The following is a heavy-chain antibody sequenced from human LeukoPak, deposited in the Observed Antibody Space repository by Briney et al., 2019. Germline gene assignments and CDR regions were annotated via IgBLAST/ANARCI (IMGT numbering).Heavy chain of an antibody. CDR1: GGSISSDDYY. Sequence: PSQTLSLTCTVSGGSISSDDYYWSWIRQPAGKGLEWIGRIYTSGSTKYNPSLKSRVTMSVDTSKNQFSLKLSSVTAAGTAVYYCAKVQRRYDSSGYYYDHYYYYYMDVWGKGTTVTVSS. CDR2: IYTSGST. V-gene: IGHV4-61*02. CDR3: AKVQRRYDSSGYYYDHYYYYYMDV. J-gene: IGHJ6*03. D-gene: IGHD3-22*01.